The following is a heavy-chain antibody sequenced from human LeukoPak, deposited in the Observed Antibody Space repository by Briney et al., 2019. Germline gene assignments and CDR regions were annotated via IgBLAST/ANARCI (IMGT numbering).Heavy chain of an antibody. J-gene: IGHJ6*02. V-gene: IGHV3-23*01. CDR1: GFTFSDYY. CDR3: ARNQQLGGHSYYYYGMDV. D-gene: IGHD3-16*01. Sequence: GGSLRLSCAASGFTFSDYYMTWARQAPGKGPEWVSGISGGGVTTYYADSVKGRFTISRDNSKNTLYLQMNSLRADDTAIYYCARNQQLGGHSYYYYGMDVWGQGTTVTVSS. CDR2: ISGGGVTT.